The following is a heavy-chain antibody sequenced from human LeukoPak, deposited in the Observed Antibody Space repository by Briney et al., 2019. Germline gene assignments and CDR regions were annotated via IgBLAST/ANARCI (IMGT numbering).Heavy chain of an antibody. J-gene: IGHJ4*02. CDR3: VREFRGGYFDY. D-gene: IGHD3-10*01. CDR2: INPDGIST. V-gene: IGHV1-46*01. Sequence: ASVKLSCKASGNTFTNYYVHWVRQAPGQGLEWLGLINPDGISTNYAQRFQGRVTMTRDTSTGTVYMELSSLISDDTALYYGVREFRGGYFDYWGQGTLVTVSS. CDR1: GNTFTNYY.